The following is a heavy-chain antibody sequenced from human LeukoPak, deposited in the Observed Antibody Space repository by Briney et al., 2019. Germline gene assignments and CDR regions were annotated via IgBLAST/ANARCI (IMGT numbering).Heavy chain of an antibody. D-gene: IGHD3-10*01. J-gene: IGHJ5*02. Sequence: SQTLSLTCSVSGGSITSGIYYWSWIRQLPGRGLEWIGYIYYSGSTYYNPSLKSRLTLSLDTSKNQFSLKLSSVTAADTAVYYCARVVGDDPEWFDPWGQGTLVTVSS. CDR2: IYYSGST. CDR3: ARVVGDDPEWFDP. CDR1: GGSITSGIYY. V-gene: IGHV4-31*03.